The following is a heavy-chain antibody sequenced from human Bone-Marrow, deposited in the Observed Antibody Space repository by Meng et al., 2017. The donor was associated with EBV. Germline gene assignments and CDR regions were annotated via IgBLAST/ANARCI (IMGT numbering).Heavy chain of an antibody. J-gene: IGHJ4*02. CDR1: GFTFSSYW. CDR2: INYEGSST. Sequence: DVQLVESGGGLVQPGGSLRLSCAASGFTFSSYWMHWVRQGPGKGLVWVSRINYEGSSTSYADSVKGRFTISRDNAKNTLYLQMNSLRAEDTAVYFCARVTSDGDFDYWGQGVLVTVSS. CDR3: ARVTSDGDFDY. V-gene: IGHV3-74*01.